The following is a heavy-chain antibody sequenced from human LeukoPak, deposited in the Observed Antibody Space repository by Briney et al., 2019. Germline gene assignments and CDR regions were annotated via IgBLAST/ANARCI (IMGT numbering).Heavy chain of an antibody. CDR2: INPNSGGT. CDR1: GYTFTGYY. CDR3: AGVPRIAARPPYFDY. D-gene: IGHD6-6*01. J-gene: IGHJ4*02. V-gene: IGHV1-2*02. Sequence: ASVKVSCKASGYTFTGYYMHWVRQAPGQGLEWMGWINPNSGGTNYAQKFQGRVTMTRDTSISTAYMELSRLRPDDTAVYYCAGVPRIAARPPYFDYWGQGTLVTVSS.